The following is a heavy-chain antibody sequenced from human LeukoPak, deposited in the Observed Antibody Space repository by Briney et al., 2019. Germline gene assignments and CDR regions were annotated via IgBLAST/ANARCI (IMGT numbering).Heavy chain of an antibody. V-gene: IGHV4-59*01. CDR3: ARDINRHSYGFMLDY. Sequence: KPSETLSLTCTVSGGSISSYYWSWIRQPPGKGLEWIGYIYYSGSTNYNPSLKSRVTISVDTSKSQFSLKLSSVTAADTAVYYCARDINRHSYGFMLDYWGQGTLVTVSS. J-gene: IGHJ4*02. CDR1: GGSISSYY. D-gene: IGHD5-18*01. CDR2: IYYSGST.